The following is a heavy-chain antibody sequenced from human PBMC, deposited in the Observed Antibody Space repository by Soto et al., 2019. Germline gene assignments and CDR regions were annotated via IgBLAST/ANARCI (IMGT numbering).Heavy chain of an antibody. D-gene: IGHD3-10*01. Sequence: GESLKISCNGSGYSFTSYWIGLVRHMPGRGLEWMGIIYPGDSDTRYSPSFQGQVTISADKSISTAYLQWSSLKASDTAMYYCARHPTYNYGSGSYYNIQQIDCWGQGTLVTVSS. CDR1: GYSFTSYW. V-gene: IGHV5-51*01. CDR2: IYPGDSDT. CDR3: ARHPTYNYGSGSYYNIQQIDC. J-gene: IGHJ4*02.